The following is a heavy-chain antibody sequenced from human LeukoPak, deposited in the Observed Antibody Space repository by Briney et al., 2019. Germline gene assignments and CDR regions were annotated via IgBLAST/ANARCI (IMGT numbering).Heavy chain of an antibody. J-gene: IGHJ6*03. CDR2: INHSGST. V-gene: IGHV4-34*01. CDR1: GGSLSGYY. Sequence: SETLSLTCAVSGGSLSGYYWTWIRQPPGKGLEWIGEINHSGSTNYNPSLKSRVTISVDTSKNQFSLKLSSVTAADTAVYYCARGGSYYYYYYMDVWGKGTTVTISS. D-gene: IGHD1-26*01. CDR3: ARGGSYYYYYYMDV.